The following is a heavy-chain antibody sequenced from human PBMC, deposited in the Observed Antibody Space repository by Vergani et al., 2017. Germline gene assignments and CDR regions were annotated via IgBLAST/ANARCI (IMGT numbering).Heavy chain of an antibody. D-gene: IGHD4-17*01. CDR3: ARGRATKDYGDYLNWFDP. J-gene: IGHJ5*02. V-gene: IGHV4-31*03. CDR2: IYYSGST. Sequence: QVQLQESGPGLVKPSQTLSLTCTVSGGSISSGGYYWSWIRQHPGKGLEWIGYIYYSGSTYYNPSLKSRVTISVDTSKNQFSLKLSSVTAAATAVYYCARGRATKDYGDYLNWFDPWGQGTLVTVSS. CDR1: GGSISSGGYY.